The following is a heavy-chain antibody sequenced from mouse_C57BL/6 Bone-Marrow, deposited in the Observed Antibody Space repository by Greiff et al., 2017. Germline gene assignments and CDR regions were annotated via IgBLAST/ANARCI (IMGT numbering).Heavy chain of an antibody. Sequence: VQLQQPGAELVRPGSSVKLSCKASGYTFTSYWMNWVKQRPIQGLEWIGNIDPSASETHYNQKFKDKATLTVDKSSRTAYVQLSILTSEGCAVYYCARDSGSSPYYFDYWGQGTTLTVSS. CDR3: ARDSGSSPYYFDY. CDR1: GYTFTSYW. CDR2: IDPSASET. J-gene: IGHJ2*01. V-gene: IGHV1-52*01. D-gene: IGHD1-1*01.